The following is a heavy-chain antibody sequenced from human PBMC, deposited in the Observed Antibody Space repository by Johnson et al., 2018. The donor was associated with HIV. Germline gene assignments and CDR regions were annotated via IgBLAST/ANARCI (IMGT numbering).Heavy chain of an antibody. J-gene: IGHJ3*02. CDR2: ISYDGSTK. V-gene: IGHV3-30*04. CDR1: GFTFSSYP. CDR3: ARVTQQVVRVGSDAFDI. Sequence: QVQLVESGGGLVQPGRSLRLSCAVSGFTFSSYPMHWVRQAPGKGLEWVAVISYDGSTKYYADSVKGRFTISRDNSKNTLYLQMNSSRAEDTAVYYCARVTQQVVRVGSDAFDIWGQGTMVTVSS. D-gene: IGHD4-23*01.